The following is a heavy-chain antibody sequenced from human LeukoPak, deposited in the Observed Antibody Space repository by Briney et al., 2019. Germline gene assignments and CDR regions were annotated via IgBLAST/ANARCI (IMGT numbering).Heavy chain of an antibody. V-gene: IGHV4-31*03. J-gene: IGHJ4*02. CDR3: AREVSGSGGHYFDY. Sequence: SETLSLTCTVSGGSISSGGYYWSWIRQHPGKGLEWIGYIYYSGSTYYNPSLKSRVTISGDTPKNQFSLKLSSVTAADTAVYYCAREVSGSGGHYFDYWGQGTLVTVSS. CDR1: GGSISSGGYY. CDR2: IYYSGST. D-gene: IGHD3-10*01.